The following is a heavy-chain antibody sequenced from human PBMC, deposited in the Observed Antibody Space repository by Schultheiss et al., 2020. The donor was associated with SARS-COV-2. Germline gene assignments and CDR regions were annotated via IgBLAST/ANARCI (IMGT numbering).Heavy chain of an antibody. CDR1: GFTFSSYS. CDR3: ARAPPRDYDFWSGYYSGIYYYMDV. Sequence: GGSLRLSCAASGFTFSSYSMNWVRQAPGKGLEWVAVISYDGNDKYYAESVKGRFTISRDNSKNTLYLQMNSLRAEDTAVYYCARAPPRDYDFWSGYYSGIYYYMDVWGKGTTVTVSS. J-gene: IGHJ6*03. V-gene: IGHV3-30*03. D-gene: IGHD3-3*01. CDR2: ISYDGNDK.